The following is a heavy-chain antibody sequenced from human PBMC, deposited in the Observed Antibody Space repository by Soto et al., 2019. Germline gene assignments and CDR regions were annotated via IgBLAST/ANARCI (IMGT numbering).Heavy chain of an antibody. Sequence: EVQLVESGGGLVQPGGSLSLSCAASGFTFSSYWMSWVRQAPGKGLVWVAHIKQDGSEKYYVDSVKGRFTISRDNANNSLSLQMNSLRAEDTAVYYCATELGSGLPEENWFDSWGQGTLVTVSS. D-gene: IGHD3-10*01. CDR2: IKQDGSEK. J-gene: IGHJ5*01. CDR3: ATELGSGLPEENWFDS. V-gene: IGHV3-7*04. CDR1: GFTFSSYW.